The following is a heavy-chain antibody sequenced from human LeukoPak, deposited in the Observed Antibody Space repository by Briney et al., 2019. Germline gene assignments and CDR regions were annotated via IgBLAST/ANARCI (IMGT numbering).Heavy chain of an antibody. CDR3: ARDVVGSSWYGPSDY. Sequence: PSQTLSLTCTVSGGSISSGNYYWSWIRQPAGKGLEWIGRIYTSGSTNYNPSLKSRVTISVDTSKNQFSLKLSSVTAADTAVYYCARDVVGSSWYGPSDYWGQGTLVTVSS. CDR1: GGSISSGNYY. V-gene: IGHV4-61*02. J-gene: IGHJ4*02. D-gene: IGHD6-13*01. CDR2: IYTSGST.